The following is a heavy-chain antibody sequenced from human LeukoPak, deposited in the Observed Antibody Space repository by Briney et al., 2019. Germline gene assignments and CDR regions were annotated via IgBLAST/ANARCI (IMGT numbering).Heavy chain of an antibody. CDR3: AGAIAVSSWYFDL. CDR1: GFTFSDYH. CDR2: IRSSSSDI. D-gene: IGHD6-19*01. V-gene: IGHV3-11*03. J-gene: IGHJ2*01. Sequence: GGSLRLSCAASGFTFSDYHMSWIRQAPGKGLEWVSYIRSSSSDINYADSVRGRFTISRDNAKNSLYLQMNSLRAEDTAVYYCAGAIAVSSWYFDLWGRGTLVTVSS.